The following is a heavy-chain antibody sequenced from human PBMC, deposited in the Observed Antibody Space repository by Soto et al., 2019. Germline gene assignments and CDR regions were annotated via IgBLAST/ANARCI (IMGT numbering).Heavy chain of an antibody. CDR3: GRHEYRRWGFLLSTYSWIDH. CDR2: IYNSGTTSGKI. CDR1: GGSISSSGYY. V-gene: IGHV4-39*01. D-gene: IGHD3-16*01. Sequence: SETLSLTCTVSGGSISSSGYYWAWIRQPPGKGLEWIGSIYNSGTTSGKIYSNASLKSRLTMSVDTSPNQFSLKSTSVTAADTPVVYCGRHEYRRWGFLLSTYSWIDHWGQGILVTVSS. J-gene: IGHJ5*02.